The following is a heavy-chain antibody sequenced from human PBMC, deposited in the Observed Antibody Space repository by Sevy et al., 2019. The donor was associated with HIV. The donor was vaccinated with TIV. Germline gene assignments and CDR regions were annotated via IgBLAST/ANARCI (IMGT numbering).Heavy chain of an antibody. Sequence: GGSLRLSCAASGFTFSDYYMSWIRQAPGKGLEWVSYISSSSSYTNYAATVKGRFTISRDNAKNSLYLQMNGLRAEDTAVYYCATTTVAFNYYYYYYMDVWGKGTTVTVSS. V-gene: IGHV3-11*06. CDR1: GFTFSDYY. D-gene: IGHD4-4*01. CDR3: ATTTVAFNYYYYYYMDV. CDR2: ISSSSSYT. J-gene: IGHJ6*03.